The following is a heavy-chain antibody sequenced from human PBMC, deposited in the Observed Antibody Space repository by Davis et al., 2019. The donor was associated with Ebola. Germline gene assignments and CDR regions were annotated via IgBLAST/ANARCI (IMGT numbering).Heavy chain of an antibody. J-gene: IGHJ4*02. Sequence: GESLKISCAASGFPFRSHSMNWVRQASGKGLEWVSSISSSSSYIYYADSVKGRFTISRDNAKNSLYLQMNSLRAEDTAVYFCARAEYDILTGYYDYWGQGTLVTVSS. CDR1: GFPFRSHS. CDR2: ISSSSSYI. CDR3: ARAEYDILTGYYDY. V-gene: IGHV3-21*01. D-gene: IGHD3-9*01.